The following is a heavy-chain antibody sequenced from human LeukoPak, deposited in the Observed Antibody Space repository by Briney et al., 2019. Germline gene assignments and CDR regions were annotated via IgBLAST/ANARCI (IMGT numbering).Heavy chain of an antibody. J-gene: IGHJ5*02. CDR2: MNPNSGNT. CDR3: ARGTYSSSWYRILHSYNWFDP. CDR1: GYTFTSYD. V-gene: IGHV1-8*03. Sequence: ASVKVSCKASGYTFTSYDINWVRQATGQGLEWMGWMNPNSGNTGYAQKFQGRVTITRNTSISTAYMELSSLRSEDTAVYYCARGTYSSSWYRILHSYNWFDPWGQGTLVTVSS. D-gene: IGHD6-13*01.